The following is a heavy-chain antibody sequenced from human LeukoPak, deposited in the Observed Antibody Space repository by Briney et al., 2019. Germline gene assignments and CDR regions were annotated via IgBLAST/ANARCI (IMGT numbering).Heavy chain of an antibody. CDR3: ARGYCSGDTCRPFDY. D-gene: IGHD2-15*01. V-gene: IGHV3-33*01. Sequence: GRSLRLSCAASGFTFSSYGMHWVRQAPGKGLEWVTVIWYDGSNKYYADSVKGRFTISRDKAKNSLYLQMNSLRAEDTALYYCARGYCSGDTCRPFDYWGQGALVTVSS. CDR2: IWYDGSNK. CDR1: GFTFSSYG. J-gene: IGHJ4*02.